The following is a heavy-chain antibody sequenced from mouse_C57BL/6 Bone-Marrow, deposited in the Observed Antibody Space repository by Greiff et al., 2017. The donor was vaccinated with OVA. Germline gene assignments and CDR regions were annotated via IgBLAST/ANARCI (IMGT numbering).Heavy chain of an antibody. D-gene: IGHD1-1*01. CDR1: GFTFSDYY. V-gene: IGHV5-16*01. CDR2: INYDGSST. CDR3: ARDDYYGIAY. Sequence: EVKLMESEGGLVQPGSSMKLSCTASGFTFSDYYMAWVRQVPEKGLEWVANINYDGSSTYYLDSLKSRFIISRDNAKNILYLQMSSLKSEDTATYYCARDDYYGIAYWGQGTLVTVSA. J-gene: IGHJ3*01.